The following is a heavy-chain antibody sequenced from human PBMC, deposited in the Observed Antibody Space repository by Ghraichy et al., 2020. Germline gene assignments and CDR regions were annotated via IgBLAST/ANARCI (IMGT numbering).Heavy chain of an antibody. CDR3: AKCRGTIWNVALDV. CDR1: GFMFSSYW. D-gene: IGHD1-1*01. J-gene: IGHJ3*01. Sequence: GGSLRLSCAASGFMFSSYWVTWVRQAPGKGLEWVANVKPDGGEKNYVGSVKGRFTISRDNAKKSLYLQMNSLRAEDTAVYYWAKCRGTIWNVALDVWGHGTMVPVSS. V-gene: IGHV3-7*01. CDR2: VKPDGGEK.